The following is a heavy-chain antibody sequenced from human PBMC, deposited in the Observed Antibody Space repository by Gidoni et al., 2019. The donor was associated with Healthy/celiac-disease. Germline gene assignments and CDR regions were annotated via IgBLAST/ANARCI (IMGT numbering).Heavy chain of an antibody. V-gene: IGHV1-2*02. D-gene: IGHD2-2*01. CDR3: AREGYCSSTSCLNDAFDI. Sequence: QVQLVQSGAEVKKPGASVKVSCKASGYTFTGYYMHWVRQAPGQGLEWMGWINPNSGGTNYAQKFQGRVTMTRDTSISTAYMELSRLRSDDTAVYYCAREGYCSSTSCLNDAFDIWGQGTMVTVSS. CDR1: GYTFTGYY. CDR2: INPNSGGT. J-gene: IGHJ3*02.